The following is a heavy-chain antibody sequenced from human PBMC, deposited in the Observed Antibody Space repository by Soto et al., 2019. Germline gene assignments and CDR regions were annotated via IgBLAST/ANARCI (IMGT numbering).Heavy chain of an antibody. J-gene: IGHJ4*02. CDR2: MNPNSGNT. D-gene: IGHD4-17*01. V-gene: IGHV1-8*01. Sequence: QGQLVQSGAEVKKSGASVKVSCKASGYTFTSHDTNWVRQATGKGLEWMGWMNPNSGNTGYAQKFQGRVTMTRNTSISTAYIELSSLRSEDTAVYYCARWYYGYYARLDYWGQGTLVTVSS. CDR3: ARWYYGYYARLDY. CDR1: GYTFTSHD.